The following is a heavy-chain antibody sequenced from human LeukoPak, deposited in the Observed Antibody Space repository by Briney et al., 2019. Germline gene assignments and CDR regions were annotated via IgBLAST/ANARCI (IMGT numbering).Heavy chain of an antibody. V-gene: IGHV3-30-3*01. CDR1: GFTFSTYA. J-gene: IGHJ3*02. CDR3: ARVYYDYVWGKSLDAFDI. CDR2: ISYDGSNK. D-gene: IGHD3-16*01. Sequence: PGGSLRLSCAASGFTFSTYATHWVRQAPGKGLEWVAVISYDGSNKYYGDSVKGRFTISRDNSKNTLYLEMNSLRAEDTAVYYCARVYYDYVWGKSLDAFDIWGQGTMVTVSS.